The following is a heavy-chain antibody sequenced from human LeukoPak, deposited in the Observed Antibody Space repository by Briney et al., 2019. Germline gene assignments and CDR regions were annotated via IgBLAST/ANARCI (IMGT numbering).Heavy chain of an antibody. Sequence: GGSLRPSCTASGFTVSTYYMTWVRQAPGKGLEWVSVIHAGGTTNYADSVKGRFTISRDNSKNTLYLQMNSLRAEDTAVYYCARVVYSGNYHVGESDYWGQGTLVTVSS. CDR3: ARVVYSGNYHVGESDY. CDR1: GFTVSTYY. CDR2: IHAGGTT. V-gene: IGHV3-53*01. D-gene: IGHD1-26*01. J-gene: IGHJ4*02.